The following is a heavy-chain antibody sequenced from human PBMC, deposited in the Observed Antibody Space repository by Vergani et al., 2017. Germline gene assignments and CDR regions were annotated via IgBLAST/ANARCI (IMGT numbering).Heavy chain of an antibody. Sequence: QVQLQESGPGLVKPSETLSLTCTVSGGSISSYYWSWIRQPPGKGLEWIGYIYYSGSTNYNPSLKSRVTISVDTSKNQFSLKLSSVTAADTAVYYCARGHGTFDYWGQGTLVTVSS. CDR2: IYYSGST. V-gene: IGHV4-59*08. D-gene: IGHD1-26*01. CDR3: ARGHGTFDY. CDR1: GGSISSYY. J-gene: IGHJ4*02.